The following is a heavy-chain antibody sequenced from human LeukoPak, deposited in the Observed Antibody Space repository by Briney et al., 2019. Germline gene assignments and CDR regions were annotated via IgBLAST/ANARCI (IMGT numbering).Heavy chain of an antibody. J-gene: IGHJ5*02. Sequence: SETLSLTCTVSGDSIRTYYWSWIRQPPGKGLEWIGYIYYSETANYNPSLKSRVTISVDTSKNQFSLKLTSVTAADTAVYYCARDRSSGREGGFDPWGQGTLVTVSS. CDR1: GDSIRTYY. CDR2: IYYSETA. D-gene: IGHD3-10*01. CDR3: ARDRSSGREGGFDP. V-gene: IGHV4-59*12.